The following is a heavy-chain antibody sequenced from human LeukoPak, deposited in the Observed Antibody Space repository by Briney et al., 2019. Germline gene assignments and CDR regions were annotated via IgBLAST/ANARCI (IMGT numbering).Heavy chain of an antibody. CDR2: IYYSGST. J-gene: IGHJ4*02. CDR3: ARERLGYYDRSGLDY. Sequence: SETLSLTCAVSGGSISSYYWNWIRQPPGKGLEWIGYIYYSGSTNYNPSLKSRVTTSVDTSKNQFSLKLSSVTAADTAVYYCARERLGYYDRSGLDYWGQGTLVTVSS. CDR1: GGSISSYY. V-gene: IGHV4-59*01. D-gene: IGHD3-22*01.